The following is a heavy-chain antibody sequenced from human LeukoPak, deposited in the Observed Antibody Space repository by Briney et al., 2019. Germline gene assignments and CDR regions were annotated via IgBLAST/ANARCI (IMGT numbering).Heavy chain of an antibody. V-gene: IGHV3-30*18. CDR3: AKVDYYDSSGNYPNWFDP. D-gene: IGHD3-22*01. CDR1: GFTFTHYG. Sequence: PGRSLRLSCEVSGFTFTHYGMHWVRQAPGKALEWVSFISYNGNEKYGDSVKGRFTISRDNYKNTLYLQMNSLRAEDTAVYYCAKVDYYDSSGNYPNWFDPWGQGTLVTVSS. J-gene: IGHJ5*02. CDR2: ISYNGNEK.